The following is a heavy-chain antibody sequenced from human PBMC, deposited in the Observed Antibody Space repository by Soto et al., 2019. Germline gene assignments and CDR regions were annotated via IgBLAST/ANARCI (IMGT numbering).Heavy chain of an antibody. J-gene: IGHJ6*02. CDR3: ARVVRRWDYYYGMDV. CDR2: ISAFNGNS. V-gene: IGHV1-18*01. CDR1: GYTFSTHG. Sequence: ASVKFSCKASGYTFSTHGITWVRQAPGQGLEWMGWISAFNGNSKYAQKFQGRVTMTRNTSISTAYMELSSLRSEDTAVYYCARVVRRWDYYYGMDVWGQGTTVTVSS. D-gene: IGHD2-8*01.